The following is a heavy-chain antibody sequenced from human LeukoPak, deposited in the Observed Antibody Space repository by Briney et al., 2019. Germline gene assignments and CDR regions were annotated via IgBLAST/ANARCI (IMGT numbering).Heavy chain of an antibody. CDR3: ARDGLGFEAAIDY. J-gene: IGHJ4*02. Sequence: PGGSLRLSCAASGFTFSSYSMNWVGQAPGKGLEWVSSISSSSSYIYYADSVKGRFTISRDNAKNSLYLQMNSLRAEDTAVYYCARDGLGFEAAIDYWGQGTLVTVSS. CDR2: ISSSSSYI. D-gene: IGHD3-10*01. V-gene: IGHV3-21*01. CDR1: GFTFSSYS.